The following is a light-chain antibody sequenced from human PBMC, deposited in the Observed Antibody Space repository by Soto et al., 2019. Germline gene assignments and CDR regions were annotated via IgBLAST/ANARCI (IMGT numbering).Light chain of an antibody. J-gene: IGKJ1*01. V-gene: IGKV1-39*01. Sequence: DIQMTQSPSSLSASVGDRVTITCRASQSISRFLNWYQQKSGKPPQLLIYAASSLQSGVPSRFSGSGSGTEFSLTISSLQPEDFATYYCQQTYITPPWTFGQGSKVEIK. CDR3: QQTYITPPWT. CDR1: QSISRF. CDR2: AAS.